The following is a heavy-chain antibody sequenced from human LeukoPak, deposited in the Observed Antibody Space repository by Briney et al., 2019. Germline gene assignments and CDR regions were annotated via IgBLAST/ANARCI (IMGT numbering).Heavy chain of an antibody. D-gene: IGHD6-13*01. Sequence: GGSLRLSCAASGFTFSSYAMSWVRQAPGKGLEWVSAISGSGGSTYYADSVKGRFTISRDNSKNTLYLQMNSLRAEDTAVYYCANPYSSSWSHYWGQGTLVTVSS. V-gene: IGHV3-23*01. CDR2: ISGSGGST. CDR1: GFTFSSYA. J-gene: IGHJ4*02. CDR3: ANPYSSSWSHY.